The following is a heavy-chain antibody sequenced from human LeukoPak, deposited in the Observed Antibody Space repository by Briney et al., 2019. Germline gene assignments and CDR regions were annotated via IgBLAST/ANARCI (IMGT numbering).Heavy chain of an antibody. CDR2: ISSSSSHM. J-gene: IGHJ1*01. D-gene: IGHD1-26*01. Sequence: GGSLRLSCAASGFTFSSYEMNWVRQAPGKGLEWVSYISSSSSHMFYADSVKGRFSISRDNANNSLYLQMNSVRAEDTAVYYCVRDSGSSYGYYFLHWGQGTLVTVSS. CDR3: VRDSGSSYGYYFLH. CDR1: GFTFSSYE. V-gene: IGHV3-21*05.